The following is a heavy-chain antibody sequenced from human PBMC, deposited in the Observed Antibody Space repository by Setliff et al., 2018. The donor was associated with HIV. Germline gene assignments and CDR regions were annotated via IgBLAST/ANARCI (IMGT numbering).Heavy chain of an antibody. CDR3: ARPRFEYSASSGVYYFDY. V-gene: IGHV5-51*01. Sequence: GESLKISCQGSGYSFSTYWIGWVRQMPGKGLEWMGNIYPGDSDTRYSPSFQGQVTISADKSISTAYLQWSSLNASDTAMYYCARPRFEYSASSGVYYFDYWGQGTLVTVSS. CDR1: GYSFSTYW. CDR2: IYPGDSDT. D-gene: IGHD6-6*01. J-gene: IGHJ4*02.